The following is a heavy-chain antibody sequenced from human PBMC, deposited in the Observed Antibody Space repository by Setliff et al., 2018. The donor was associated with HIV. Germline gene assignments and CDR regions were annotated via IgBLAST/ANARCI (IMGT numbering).Heavy chain of an antibody. D-gene: IGHD2-2*01. Sequence: SETLSLTCAVSGGSISSDNWRTWVRQAPGKGLEWIGEIYHSEYTNYNPSLKSRVSMSVDKSKNQFSVKLTSVTAADTAVYYCARGHCSGINCYGVDYYGMDVWGQGTTVTVSS. CDR1: GGSISSDNW. J-gene: IGHJ6*02. CDR2: IYHSEYT. V-gene: IGHV4-4*02. CDR3: ARGHCSGINCYGVDYYGMDV.